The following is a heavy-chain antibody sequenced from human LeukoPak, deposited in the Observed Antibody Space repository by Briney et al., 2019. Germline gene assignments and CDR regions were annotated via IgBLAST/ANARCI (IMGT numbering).Heavy chain of an antibody. CDR3: ASRLWLKVDAFDI. D-gene: IGHD5-18*01. J-gene: IGHJ3*02. V-gene: IGHV3-66*01. Sequence: PEGSLRLSCAASGFTVSSNYMSWVRQAPGKGLEWVSVIYSGGSTYYADSVKGRFTISRDNSKNTLYLQMNSLRAEDTAVYYCASRLWLKVDAFDIWGQGTMVTVSS. CDR2: IYSGGST. CDR1: GFTVSSNY.